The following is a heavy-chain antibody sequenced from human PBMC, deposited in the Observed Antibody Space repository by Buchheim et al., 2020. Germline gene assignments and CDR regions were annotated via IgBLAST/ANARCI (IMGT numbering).Heavy chain of an antibody. V-gene: IGHV3-33*01. Sequence: QVQLVESGGGVVQPGGSLRLSCAASGFAFKTYGMHWVRQAPGKGLEWVAFIWFDGIHKYYADSVKGRFTISRDNSKNKLFLQMNSLRVEDTAVYYCARIEAAAGTSYGMDVWGQGTT. J-gene: IGHJ6*02. D-gene: IGHD6-13*01. CDR2: IWFDGIHK. CDR1: GFAFKTYG. CDR3: ARIEAAAGTSYGMDV.